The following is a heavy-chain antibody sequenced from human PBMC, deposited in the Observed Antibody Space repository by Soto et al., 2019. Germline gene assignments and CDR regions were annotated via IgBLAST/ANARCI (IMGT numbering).Heavy chain of an antibody. CDR2: INHSGST. Sequence: SQTISHTWAVWDRSFSCYDGGWIRQPPGKGLEWIGEINHSGSTNYNPSLKSRVTISVDTSKNQFSLKLSSVTAADTAVYYCARGGRNILTGYYKGLKNDYWGQGTLVTVSS. V-gene: IGHV4-34*01. CDR1: DRSFSCYD. J-gene: IGHJ4*02. D-gene: IGHD3-9*01. CDR3: ARGGRNILTGYYKGLKNDY.